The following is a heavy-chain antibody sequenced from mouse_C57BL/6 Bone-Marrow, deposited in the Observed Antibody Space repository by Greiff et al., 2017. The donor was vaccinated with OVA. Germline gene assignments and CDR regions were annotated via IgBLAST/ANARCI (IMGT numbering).Heavy chain of an antibody. CDR1: GFTFSDYG. CDR3: ARNYDGYYAFAY. J-gene: IGHJ3*01. Sequence: EVQLVESGGGLVKPGGSLKLSCAASGFTFSDYGMHWVRQAPEKGLEWVAYSSSGSSTIYYADTVKGRFTISRDNAKNTLFLQMTSLRSEDTAMYYCARNYDGYYAFAYWGQGTLVTVSA. D-gene: IGHD2-3*01. CDR2: SSSGSSTI. V-gene: IGHV5-17*01.